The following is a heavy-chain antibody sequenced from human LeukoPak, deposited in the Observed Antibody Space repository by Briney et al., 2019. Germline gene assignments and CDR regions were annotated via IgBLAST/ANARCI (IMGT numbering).Heavy chain of an antibody. J-gene: IGHJ4*02. CDR3: VRAVGGNDGRTFGY. CDR2: VSSDGSIT. CDR1: GFAFSSYA. Sequence: PGRSLRLSCAASGFAFSSYAMHWVRQAPGKGLVWVSRVSSDGSITDYTDSVKGRFTISRDNAKNTLYLQMNSLRAEDTAMYYCVRAVGGNDGRTFGYWAQGTLVTVSS. V-gene: IGHV3-74*01. D-gene: IGHD3-3*01.